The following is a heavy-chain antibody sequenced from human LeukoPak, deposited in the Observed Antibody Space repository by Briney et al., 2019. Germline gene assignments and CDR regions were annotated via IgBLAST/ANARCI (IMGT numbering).Heavy chain of an antibody. CDR1: GFTFSSYS. J-gene: IGHJ4*02. Sequence: KTGGSLRLSCAASGFTFSSYSMNWVRQAPGKGLEWVSSISGSSSYIYYADSVKGRFTISRDNAKNSLYLQMNSLRAEDTAVYYCARGYGSSGWVPDYWGQGTLVTVSS. D-gene: IGHD6-19*01. CDR3: ARGYGSSGWVPDY. V-gene: IGHV3-21*01. CDR2: ISGSSSYI.